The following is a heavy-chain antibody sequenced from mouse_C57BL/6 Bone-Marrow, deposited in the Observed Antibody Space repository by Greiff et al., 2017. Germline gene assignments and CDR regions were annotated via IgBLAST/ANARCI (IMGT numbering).Heavy chain of an antibody. D-gene: IGHD1-1*01. CDR1: GFTFSSYA. CDR2: ISSGGDYI. V-gene: IGHV5-9-1*02. CDR3: TRPLYYYGSSYPYAMDY. J-gene: IGHJ4*01. Sequence: EVQVVESGEGLVKPGGSLKLSCAASGFTFSSYAMSWVRQTPEKRLEWVAYISSGGDYIYYADTVKGRFTISRDNARNTLYLQMSSLKSEDTAMYYWTRPLYYYGSSYPYAMDYWGQGTSVTVSS.